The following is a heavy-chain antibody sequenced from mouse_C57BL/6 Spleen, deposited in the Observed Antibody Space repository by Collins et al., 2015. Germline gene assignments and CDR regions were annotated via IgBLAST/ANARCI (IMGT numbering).Heavy chain of an antibody. CDR1: GYSITSGYY. J-gene: IGHJ1*03. V-gene: IGHV3-6*01. CDR3: AREGIDGYYWYFDV. CDR2: ISYDGSN. Sequence: DVQLQESGPGLVKPSQSLSLTCSVTGYSITSGYYWNWIRQFPGNKLEWMGYISYDGSNNYNPSLKNRISITRDTSKNQFFLKLNSVTTEDTATYYCAREGIDGYYWYFDVWGTGTTVTVSS. D-gene: IGHD2-3*01.